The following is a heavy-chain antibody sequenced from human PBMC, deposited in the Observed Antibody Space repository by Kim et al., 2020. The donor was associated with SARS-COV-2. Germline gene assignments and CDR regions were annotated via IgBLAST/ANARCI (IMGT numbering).Heavy chain of an antibody. J-gene: IGHJ6*02. CDR1: GYTFTGYY. CDR3: ARGLMGQQLVRYYYYGMDV. V-gene: IGHV1-2*06. Sequence: ASVKVSCKASGYTFTGYYMHWVRQAPGQGLEWMGRINPNSGGTNYAQKFQGRVTMTRDTSISTAYMELSRLRSDDTAVYYCARGLMGQQLVRYYYYGMDVWGQGTTVTVSS. D-gene: IGHD6-13*01. CDR2: INPNSGGT.